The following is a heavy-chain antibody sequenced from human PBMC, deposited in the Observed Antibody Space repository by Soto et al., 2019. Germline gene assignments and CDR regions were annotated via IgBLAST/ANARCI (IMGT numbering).Heavy chain of an antibody. D-gene: IGHD3-22*01. CDR2: ISWNSGSI. J-gene: IGHJ6*03. V-gene: IGHV3-9*01. Sequence: GGSLRLSCAASGFTFDDYAMHWVRQAPGKGLEWVSGISWNSGSIGYADSVKGRFTISRDNAKNSLYLQMNSLRAEDTALYYCAKSRGWLSRYYYYYYYMDVWGKGTTVTVSS. CDR1: GFTFDDYA. CDR3: AKSRGWLSRYYYYYYYMDV.